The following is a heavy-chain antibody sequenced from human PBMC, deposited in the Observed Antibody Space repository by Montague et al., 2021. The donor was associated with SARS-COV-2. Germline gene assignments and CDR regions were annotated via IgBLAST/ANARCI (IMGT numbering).Heavy chain of an antibody. D-gene: IGHD6-6*01. CDR1: GASITSGSYY. V-gene: IGHV4-61*02. Sequence: TLSLTCTVSGASITSGSYYWSWIRQPAGTRLEWIGCKYTTGSTNYDPSLKSRVAISVDTSKNQFSLKLSSVTAADTAVYYCARAGERLVRGRWYFDYWGQGILVTVSP. J-gene: IGHJ4*02. CDR3: ARAGERLVRGRWYFDY. CDR2: KYTTGST.